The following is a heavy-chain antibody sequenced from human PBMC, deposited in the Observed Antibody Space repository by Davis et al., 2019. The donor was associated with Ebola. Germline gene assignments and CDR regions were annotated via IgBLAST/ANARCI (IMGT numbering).Heavy chain of an antibody. CDR2: INAGNGNT. CDR3: ARDPGVVVAGY. D-gene: IGHD2-15*01. Sequence: ASVKVSCKASGFILTNYAIHWVRQAPGQRLEWMGWINAGNGNTKYSQKFQGRVTITRDTSASTAYMELRSLRSDDTAVYYCARDPGVVVAGYWGQGTLVTVSS. J-gene: IGHJ4*02. V-gene: IGHV1-3*01. CDR1: GFILTNYA.